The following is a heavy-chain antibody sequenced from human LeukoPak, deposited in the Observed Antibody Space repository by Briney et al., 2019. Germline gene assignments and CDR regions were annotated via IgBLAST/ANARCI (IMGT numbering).Heavy chain of an antibody. CDR1: GFTFSSYS. J-gene: IGHJ4*02. CDR2: ISSSSSYI. CDR3: ARVQYDDFWSGYYSLRSFDY. V-gene: IGHV3-21*01. D-gene: IGHD3-3*01. Sequence: GGSLRLSCAASGFTFSSYSMNWVRQAPGKGLEWVSSISSSSSYIYYADSVKGRFTISRDNAKNSLYLQMNSLRAEDTAVYYCARVQYDDFWSGYYSLRSFDYWGQGTLVTVSS.